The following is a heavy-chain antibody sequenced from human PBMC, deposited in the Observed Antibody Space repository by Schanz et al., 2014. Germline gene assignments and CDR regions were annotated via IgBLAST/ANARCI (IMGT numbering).Heavy chain of an antibody. J-gene: IGHJ3*02. D-gene: IGHD1-26*01. CDR1: GGTFSSFG. Sequence: VQLEQSGAEVKKPGSSVKVSCKASGGTFSSFGINWVRQAPGQGLEWMGRIIPILDVGNYAQQFQGRVTFTADKSTSTAYMELSSLRYEDTALYYCAMGTMPGACAIWGQGTIXSVSS. CDR3: AMGTMPGACAI. CDR2: IIPILDVG. V-gene: IGHV1-69*02.